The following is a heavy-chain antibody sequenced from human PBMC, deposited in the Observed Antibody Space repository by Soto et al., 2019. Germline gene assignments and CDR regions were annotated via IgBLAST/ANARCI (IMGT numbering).Heavy chain of an antibody. V-gene: IGHV4-59*01. J-gene: IGHJ4*02. D-gene: IGHD1-26*01. CDR2: IYYSGST. Sequence: QVQLQESGPGLVKPSETLSLTCTVSGGSINSWYWGWIRQPPGKGLEWIGYIYYSGSTQYNPSLKRRVTISIDTSQNQFSLKLTSVTAADTAVYYCARAYSGAYDFWGQGTLVTVSS. CDR1: GGSINSWY. CDR3: ARAYSGAYDF.